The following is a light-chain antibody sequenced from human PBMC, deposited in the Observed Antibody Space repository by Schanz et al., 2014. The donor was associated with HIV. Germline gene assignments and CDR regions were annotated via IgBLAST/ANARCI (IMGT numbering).Light chain of an antibody. Sequence: DIQLTQSPSRLSASVGDSVTLTCRASEGIRTWLAWYQQKPGKAPELLIYEASTLKSGVPLRFSGSGSGTEFALTISSLQPDDFATYYCQQYTPYSHTFGQGTTLEI. CDR1: EGIRTW. V-gene: IGKV1-5*03. CDR3: QQYTPYSHT. CDR2: EAS. J-gene: IGKJ2*01.